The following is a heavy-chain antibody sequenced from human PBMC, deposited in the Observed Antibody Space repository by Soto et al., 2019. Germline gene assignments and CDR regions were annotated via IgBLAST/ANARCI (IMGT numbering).Heavy chain of an antibody. CDR1: GGSFTSNNW. CDR2: IYRTGST. Sequence: SETLSRTCAVSGGSFTSNNWWTFFRQPPGQGLEWIGEIYRTGSTNYNPSLKSRVTISLDKSENQFSLKVTSLTAADTAVYYCASRDPGTSVDYWGQGTLVTVSS. CDR3: ASRDPGTSVDY. J-gene: IGHJ4*02. V-gene: IGHV4-4*02. D-gene: IGHD1-7*01.